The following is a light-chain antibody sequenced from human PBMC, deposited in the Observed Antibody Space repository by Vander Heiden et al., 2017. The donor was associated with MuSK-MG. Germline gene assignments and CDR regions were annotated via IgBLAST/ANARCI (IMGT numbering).Light chain of an antibody. CDR1: QTISRY. J-gene: IGKJ1*01. V-gene: IGKV1-39*01. CDR2: AAS. CDR3: HQSYRTPQFDPWT. Sequence: DIQMTQSPSYLSASVGDRVTITCRASQTISRYLNWYQQKPGKAPKRLIYAASTLQSGVSSRFSGSGFGKDYTLTISSLQPEELATYYCHQSYRTPQFDPWTFGQGTKVEIK.